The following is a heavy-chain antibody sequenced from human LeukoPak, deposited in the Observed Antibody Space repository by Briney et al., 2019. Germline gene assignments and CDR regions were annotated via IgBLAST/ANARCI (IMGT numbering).Heavy chain of an antibody. Sequence: GGSLRLSCAASGFTFSSYAMSWVRQAPGKGLEWVSAISGSGGSTYYADSVKGPFTISRDNSKNSLYLQMNSLRAEDTAVYYCASTIRFLEWLSYLDYWGQGILVTVSS. J-gene: IGHJ4*02. CDR3: ASTIRFLEWLSYLDY. CDR1: GFTFSSYA. D-gene: IGHD3-3*01. V-gene: IGHV3-23*01. CDR2: ISGSGGST.